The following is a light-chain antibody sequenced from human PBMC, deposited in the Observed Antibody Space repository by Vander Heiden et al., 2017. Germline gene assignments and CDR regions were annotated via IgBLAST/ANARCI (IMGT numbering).Light chain of an antibody. CDR3: QQNGGSPALT. CDR2: GAY. J-gene: IGKJ4*01. Sequence: EIVLTQSPGTLSLSPGESATLSCRASQSVPNNYLAWYQQKPGQAPRLLIYGAYNRATGIPDRFSGSGYGTDFTLTITRLEAEDFALYYCQQNGGSPALTFGGGTRVQIK. CDR1: QSVPNNY. V-gene: IGKV3-20*01.